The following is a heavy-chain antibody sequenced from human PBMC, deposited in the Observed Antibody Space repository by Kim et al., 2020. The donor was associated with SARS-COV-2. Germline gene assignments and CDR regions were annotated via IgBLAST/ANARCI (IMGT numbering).Heavy chain of an antibody. V-gene: IGHV4-59*01. Sequence: STNYNPSLKSRVTISVDTSKNQFSLKLGSVTAADTAVYYCARDFGAYFDYWGQGTLVTVSS. J-gene: IGHJ4*02. D-gene: IGHD3-10*01. CDR2: ST. CDR3: ARDFGAYFDY.